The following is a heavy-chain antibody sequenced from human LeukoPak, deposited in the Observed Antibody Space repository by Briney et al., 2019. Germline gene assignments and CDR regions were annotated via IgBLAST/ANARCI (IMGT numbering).Heavy chain of an antibody. V-gene: IGHV3-64*04. CDR1: GFTFSSYA. Sequence: GGSLRLSCSASGFTFSSYAMHWVRQAPGKGLEYVSAISSNGGSTYYADSVKGRFTISRDNSKNTLYLQMNSLRAEDTAVYYCAKDSYGATNYWGQGTLVTVSS. D-gene: IGHD1-26*01. J-gene: IGHJ4*02. CDR3: AKDSYGATNY. CDR2: ISSNGGST.